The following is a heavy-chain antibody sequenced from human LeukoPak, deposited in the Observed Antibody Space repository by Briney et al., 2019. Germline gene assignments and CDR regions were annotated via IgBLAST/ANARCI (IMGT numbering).Heavy chain of an antibody. CDR2: IIHDGSKR. Sequence: GGPLRLSCAASGFRFSSYGIHWVRQAPGKGLEWVAVIIHDGSKRYYADSLKGRFTISRDNSKNTAYLQINSLRGEDTAIYYCAKDSSFLNVGYFDFWGQGILVTVSS. CDR1: GFRFSSYG. CDR3: AKDSSFLNVGYFDF. V-gene: IGHV3-33*03. J-gene: IGHJ4*02. D-gene: IGHD3-22*01.